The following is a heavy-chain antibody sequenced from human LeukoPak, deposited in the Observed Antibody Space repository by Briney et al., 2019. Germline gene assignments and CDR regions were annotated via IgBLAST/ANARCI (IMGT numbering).Heavy chain of an antibody. CDR3: ARDPDSGYDYYYYGMDV. CDR1: GFTFSSYS. Sequence: GGSLRLSCAASGFTFSSYSMNWVRQAPGKGLEWVSYISSSSSTIYYADSVKGRFTISRDNAKNSLYLQVNSLRDEDTAVYYCARDPDSGYDYYYYGMDVWGQGTTVTVSS. D-gene: IGHD5-12*01. J-gene: IGHJ6*02. CDR2: ISSSSSTI. V-gene: IGHV3-48*02.